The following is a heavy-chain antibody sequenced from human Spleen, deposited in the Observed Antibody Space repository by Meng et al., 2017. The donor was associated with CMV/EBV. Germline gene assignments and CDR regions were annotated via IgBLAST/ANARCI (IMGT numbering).Heavy chain of an antibody. CDR2: IRPDGSEK. D-gene: IGHD2-2*01. Sequence: GGSLRLSCAASGFSFNSYAMNWVRQTPGKGLEWVANIRPDGSEKHYVDSVRGRFAISRDNAENSLYLHMNSLSAEDTAVYYCATGRGSTSWSTEGSFDYWGQGTLVTVSS. V-gene: IGHV3-7*01. J-gene: IGHJ4*02. CDR1: GFSFNSYA. CDR3: ATGRGSTSWSTEGSFDY.